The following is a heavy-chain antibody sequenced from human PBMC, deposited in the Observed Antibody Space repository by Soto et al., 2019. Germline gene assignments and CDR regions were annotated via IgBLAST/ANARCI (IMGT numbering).Heavy chain of an antibody. CDR3: XXXXXXXXXXXXXXGY. V-gene: IGHV3-30*03. CDR1: GFIFSXXX. Sequence: QVQLVESGGGVVQPGRSLRLSCAASGFIFSXXXXXXXXXXXXXXXXXXAVISYDGSNKYYADSVKGRFTISRDNSKXXXXXXXXXXXXXXXXXXXXXXXXXXXXXXXXXXGYWGQGTLVTVSS. CDR2: ISYDGSNK. J-gene: IGHJ4*02.